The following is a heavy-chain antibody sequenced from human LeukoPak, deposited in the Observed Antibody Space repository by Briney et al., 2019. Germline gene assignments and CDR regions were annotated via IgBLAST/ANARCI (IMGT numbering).Heavy chain of an antibody. CDR2: IYYSGST. D-gene: IGHD3-3*01. CDR3: ARGRKISPILEWLSIPPLFDY. CDR1: GGSISSYY. J-gene: IGHJ4*02. V-gene: IGHV4-59*01. Sequence: SETLSLTCTVSGGSISSYYWSWIRQPPGKGLEWIGYIYYSGSTNYNPSLKSRVTISVGTSKNQFSLMLSSVTAADTAVYYCARGRKISPILEWLSIPPLFDYWGQGTLVTVSS.